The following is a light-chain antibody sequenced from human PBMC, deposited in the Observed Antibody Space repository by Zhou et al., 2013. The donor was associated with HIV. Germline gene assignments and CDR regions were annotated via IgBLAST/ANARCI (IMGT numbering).Light chain of an antibody. CDR3: QQFDSYPIT. V-gene: IGKV1-13*02. Sequence: IHLTQSPSSLSPSVGDRVTITCRASQGISSALAWYQQKPEKPPKLLIYDASSLKSGVPSRFSGSGSGTDFTLTISSLQPEDFATYYCQQFDSYPITFGQGTRLEIK. CDR1: QGISSA. CDR2: DAS. J-gene: IGKJ5*01.